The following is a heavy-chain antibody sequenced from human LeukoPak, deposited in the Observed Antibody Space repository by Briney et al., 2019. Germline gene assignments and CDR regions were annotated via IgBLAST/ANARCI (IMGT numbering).Heavy chain of an antibody. CDR1: GGSISSYY. J-gene: IGHJ4*02. Sequence: SETLSLTCTVSGGSISSYYWSWIRQPPGKGLEWIGYIYYSGSTNYNPSLKSRVTISVDTSKNQFSLKLSSVTAADTAVYYCARQPKHFTYLSDDYWGQGTLVTVSS. CDR3: ARQPKHFTYLSDDY. V-gene: IGHV4-59*01. D-gene: IGHD2-2*02. CDR2: IYYSGST.